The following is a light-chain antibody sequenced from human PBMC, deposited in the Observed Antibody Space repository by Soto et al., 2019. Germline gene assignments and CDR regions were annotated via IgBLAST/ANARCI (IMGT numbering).Light chain of an antibody. V-gene: IGKV3-20*01. CDR1: QSVSSSY. Sequence: EIVLTQSPGTLSLSPGERATLSCRASQSVSSSYLAWYQQKPGQAPRLLIYGASSSATGIPDRFSGSGSGTXXXLXXSRLEPEDFAVYYXQQYGSSLYTFGQGTKLEIK. CDR2: GAS. CDR3: QQYGSSLYT. J-gene: IGKJ2*01.